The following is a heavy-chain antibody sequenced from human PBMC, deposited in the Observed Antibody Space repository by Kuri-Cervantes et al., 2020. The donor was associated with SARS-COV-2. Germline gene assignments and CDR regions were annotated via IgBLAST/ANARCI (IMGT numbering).Heavy chain of an antibody. Sequence: ASVKVSCKASGYTFTSYGISLVRQAPGQGLEWMGWISAYNGNTNYAQKLQGRVTMTTDTSTSTAYMELRSLRSDDTAVYYCARVFLTMVRGVIILQHYGMDVWGQGTTVTVSS. J-gene: IGHJ6*02. D-gene: IGHD3-10*01. CDR2: ISAYNGNT. V-gene: IGHV1-18*01. CDR3: ARVFLTMVRGVIILQHYGMDV. CDR1: GYTFTSYG.